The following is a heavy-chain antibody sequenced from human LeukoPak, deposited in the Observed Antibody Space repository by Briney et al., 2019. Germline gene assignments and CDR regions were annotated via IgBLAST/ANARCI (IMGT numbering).Heavy chain of an antibody. J-gene: IGHJ4*02. Sequence: GGSLRLSCAASGFTFSSYAMSWVRQAPGKGLEWVSAISGSGGSTYYADSVKGRFTISRDNSKNTLYLQMNSLRAEDTAVYYCGTPIGNYYGSGSYFDYWGQGTLVTVSS. CDR2: ISGSGGST. CDR1: GFTFSSYA. D-gene: IGHD3-10*01. V-gene: IGHV3-23*01. CDR3: GTPIGNYYGSGSYFDY.